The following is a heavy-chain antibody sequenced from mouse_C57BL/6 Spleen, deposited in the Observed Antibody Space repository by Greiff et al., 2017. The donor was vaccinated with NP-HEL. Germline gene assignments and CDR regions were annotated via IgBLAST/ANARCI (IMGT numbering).Heavy chain of an antibody. V-gene: IGHV1-19*01. D-gene: IGHD2-4*01. CDR1: GYTFTDYY. CDR2: INPYNGGT. J-gene: IGHJ3*01. Sequence: EVQLQQSGPVLVKPGASVKMSCKASGYTFTDYYMNWVKQSHGKSLEWIGVINPYNGGTSYNQKFKGKATLTVDKSSSTAYMELNSLTSEDSAVYYCARDDYDWFAYWGQRTLVTVSA. CDR3: ARDDYDWFAY.